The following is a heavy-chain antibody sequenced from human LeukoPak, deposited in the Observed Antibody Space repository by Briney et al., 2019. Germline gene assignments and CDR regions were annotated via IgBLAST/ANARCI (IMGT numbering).Heavy chain of an antibody. D-gene: IGHD3-16*01. Sequence: SETLSLTCSVSGMSITSRHYWGWIRQTPGKGLEWIGSTSHSDSPYYNPSLESRVTISLDTSRNLFSLKLTSVTAADTAVYFCARDFGETSLPNWFDPWGQGTLVIVSS. CDR3: ARDFGETSLPNWFDP. CDR1: GMSITSRHY. CDR2: TSHSDSP. V-gene: IGHV4-38-2*02. J-gene: IGHJ5*02.